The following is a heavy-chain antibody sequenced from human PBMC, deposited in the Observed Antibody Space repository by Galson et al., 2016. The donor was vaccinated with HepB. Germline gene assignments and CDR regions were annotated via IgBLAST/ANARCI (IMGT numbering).Heavy chain of an antibody. D-gene: IGHD2-15*01. J-gene: IGHJ4*02. V-gene: IGHV3-23*01. CDR2: ISNSGGIT. CDR1: GFTFNTYA. Sequence: SLRLSCAASGFTFNTYAMSWVRQAPGKGLEWVSAISNSGGITYYADSVKGRFTISRDNSKNTLYLQMNSLRVEDTALYYCVKELVATGAVVGDYWGQGTLVTVCS. CDR3: VKELVATGAVVGDY.